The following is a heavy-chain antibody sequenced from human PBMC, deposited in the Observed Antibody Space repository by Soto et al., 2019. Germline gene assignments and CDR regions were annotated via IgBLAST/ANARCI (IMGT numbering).Heavy chain of an antibody. CDR3: ARVPGLGYCSGGSCSPNCYYGMDV. CDR1: GGTFSSYT. V-gene: IGHV1-69*02. Sequence: QVQLVQSGAEVKKPGSSVKVSCKASGGTFSSYTISWVRQAPGQGLEWMGRIIPILGIANYAQKFQGRVTITADKSTSTAYMELSSLRSEDTAVYYCARVPGLGYCSGGSCSPNCYYGMDVWGQGTTVTVSS. J-gene: IGHJ6*02. CDR2: IIPILGIA. D-gene: IGHD2-15*01.